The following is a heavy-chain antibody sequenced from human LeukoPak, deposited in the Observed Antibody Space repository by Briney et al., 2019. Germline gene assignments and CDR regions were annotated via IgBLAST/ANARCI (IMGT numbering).Heavy chain of an antibody. J-gene: IGHJ4*02. CDR2: IKQDGSEE. D-gene: IGHD2-21*02. Sequence: GGSLRPSCAAPGFTFSSYWMTWVRQARGKGLEWVANIKQDGSEEYYVDSVKGRFTISRDNAKNSLHLQMNSLRAEDTAVYYCASTATFDYWGQGTPVTVSS. V-gene: IGHV3-7*01. CDR3: ASTATFDY. CDR1: GFTFSSYW.